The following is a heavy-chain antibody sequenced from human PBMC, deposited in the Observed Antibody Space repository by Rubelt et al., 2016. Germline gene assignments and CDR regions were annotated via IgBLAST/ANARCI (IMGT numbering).Heavy chain of an antibody. Sequence: SLRLSCAASGFTFSNAWMSWVRQAPGKGLEWVGRIKSKTDGGTTDYAAPVKGRFIISRDDSKNTLYLQMNSLKTEDTAVYYCTTDRYYYDSSGFPWFDPWGQGTLVPVSS. CDR1: GFTFSNAW. CDR2: IKSKTDGGTT. CDR3: TTDRYYYDSSGFPWFDP. V-gene: IGHV3-15*01. J-gene: IGHJ5*02. D-gene: IGHD3-22*01.